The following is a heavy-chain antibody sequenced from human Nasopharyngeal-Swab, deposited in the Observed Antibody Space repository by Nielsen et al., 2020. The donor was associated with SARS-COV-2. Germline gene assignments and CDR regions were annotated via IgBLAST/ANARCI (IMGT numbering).Heavy chain of an antibody. D-gene: IGHD1-26*01. Sequence: GASLKISCAASGFTFSSYSMNWVRQAPGKGLEWVSSISSSSSYIYYADSVKGRFTISRDNSKNTLYLQMNSLRGEDTAVYYCARGRGGSYFSYFEYWGQGTLVTVSS. V-gene: IGHV3-21*01. CDR1: GFTFSSYS. CDR2: ISSSSSYI. J-gene: IGHJ4*02. CDR3: ARGRGGSYFSYFEY.